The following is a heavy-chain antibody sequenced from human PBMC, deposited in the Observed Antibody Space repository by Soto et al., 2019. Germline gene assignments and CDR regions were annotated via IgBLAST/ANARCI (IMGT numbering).Heavy chain of an antibody. D-gene: IGHD6-19*01. J-gene: IGHJ4*02. CDR1: GYTLTELS. Sequence: ASVKVSCKVSGYTLTELSMHWVRQGPGKGLEWMGGFDPEDGETIYAQKFQGIVTMTEDTSTDTAYMELSSLKSEDTAVYYCATRCSSGWYGSLNYWGQGTLVTVSS. CDR3: ATRCSSGWYGSLNY. CDR2: FDPEDGET. V-gene: IGHV1-24*01.